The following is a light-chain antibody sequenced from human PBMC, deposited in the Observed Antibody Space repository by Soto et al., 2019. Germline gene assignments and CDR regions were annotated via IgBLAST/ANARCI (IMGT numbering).Light chain of an antibody. CDR3: QHRSIWPPECT. Sequence: EIVLTQSPATLSLSPGERATLSCRASQTFSSYLAWYQQKPGQAPRLLIYDASNRATGVPARFSGSGSGTDFTPTISSLEPEAFAFYYCQHRSIWPPECTFGQGTKLEIK. J-gene: IGKJ2*02. V-gene: IGKV3-11*01. CDR2: DAS. CDR1: QTFSSY.